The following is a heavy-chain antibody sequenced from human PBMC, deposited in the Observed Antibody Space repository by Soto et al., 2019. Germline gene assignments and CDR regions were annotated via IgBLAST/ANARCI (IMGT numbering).Heavy chain of an antibody. J-gene: IGHJ6*02. CDR2: ISACNGNT. V-gene: IGHV1-18*01. D-gene: IGHD4-17*01. CDR3: ARGEGYGGALYYYGMDV. Sequence: QVQLVQSGAEVKKPGASVKVSCQASGYTFTSYGISWVRQAPGQGLEWMGWISACNGNTNYAQKHQGRVTMTPDTSTSTAYMERGSLRSDDKAVYYCARGEGYGGALYYYGMDVWGQGTTVTVS. CDR1: GYTFTSYG.